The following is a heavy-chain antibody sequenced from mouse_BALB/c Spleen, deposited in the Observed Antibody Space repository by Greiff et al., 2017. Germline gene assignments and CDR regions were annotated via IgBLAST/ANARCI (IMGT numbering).Heavy chain of an antibody. J-gene: IGHJ4*01. D-gene: IGHD2-1*01. CDR2: ISSGGSYT. V-gene: IGHV5-6-4*01. CDR1: GFTFSSYT. Sequence: EVQLQESGGGLVKPGGSLKLSCAASGFTFSSYTMSWVRQTPEKRLEWVATISSGGSYTYYPDSVKGRFTISRDNAKNTLYLQMSSLKSEDTAMYYCTRDSGYGNYEYYAMDYWGQGTSVTVSS. CDR3: TRDSGYGNYEYYAMDY.